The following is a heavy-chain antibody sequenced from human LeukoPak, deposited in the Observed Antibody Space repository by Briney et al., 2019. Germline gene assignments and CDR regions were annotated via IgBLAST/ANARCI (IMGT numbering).Heavy chain of an antibody. CDR1: GFIFSNDA. CDR2: IWFDGSNR. J-gene: IGHJ4*02. Sequence: GGSLRLSCAASGFIFSNDAMHWVRQAPGKGLEWVAFIWFDGSNRHYADSVKGRFTISRDNSKNTQYVQMNSLRPEDTAIYYCARARGDSQPASRYFEYWGQGVPVTVSS. CDR3: ARARGDSQPASRYFEY. D-gene: IGHD2-2*01. V-gene: IGHV3-30*02.